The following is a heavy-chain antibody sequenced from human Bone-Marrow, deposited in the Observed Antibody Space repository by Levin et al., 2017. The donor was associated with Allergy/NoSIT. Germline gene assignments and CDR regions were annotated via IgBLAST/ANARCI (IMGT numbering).Heavy chain of an antibody. D-gene: IGHD6-19*01. CDR3: ARGSSSGWYLVIGWFDP. Sequence: GASVKVSCKASGYTFTSYDINWVRQATGQGLEWMGWMNPNSGNTGYAQKFQGRVTMTRNTSISTAYMELSSLRSEDTAVYYCARGSSSGWYLVIGWFDPWGQGTLVTVSS. CDR2: MNPNSGNT. V-gene: IGHV1-8*01. J-gene: IGHJ5*02. CDR1: GYTFTSYD.